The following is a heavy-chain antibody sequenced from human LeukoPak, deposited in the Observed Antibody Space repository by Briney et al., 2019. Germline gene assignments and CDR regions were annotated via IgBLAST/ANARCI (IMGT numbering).Heavy chain of an antibody. CDR1: GYTFIDYF. CDR2: INSNSGGT. V-gene: IGHV1-2*06. CDR3: ARDFSSTSNWELDY. Sequence: ASVKVSCKASGYTFIDYFIHWVRQAPGQGVEWMGRINSNSGGTEYAQKFQGRVTMTRDTSISTAYMELSRLTSDDTAVYYCARDFSSTSNWELDYWGQGTLVTVSS. J-gene: IGHJ4*02. D-gene: IGHD7-27*01.